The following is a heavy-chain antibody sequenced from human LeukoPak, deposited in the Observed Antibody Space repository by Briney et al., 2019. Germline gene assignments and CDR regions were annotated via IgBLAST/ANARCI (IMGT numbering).Heavy chain of an antibody. J-gene: IGHJ5*02. D-gene: IGHD2-15*01. Sequence: GASVKVSCKASGGTFSSYAISWVRQAPGQGLEWMGRIIPILGIANYAQKFQGRVTITADKSTSTAYMELSSLRSEDTAVYYCARDCSGGSCYSSLYNWFDPWGQGTLVTVSS. V-gene: IGHV1-69*04. CDR3: ARDCSGGSCYSSLYNWFDP. CDR2: IIPILGIA. CDR1: GGTFSSYA.